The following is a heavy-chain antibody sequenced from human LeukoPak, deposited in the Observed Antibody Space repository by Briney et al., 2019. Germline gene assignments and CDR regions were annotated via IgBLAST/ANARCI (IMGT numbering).Heavy chain of an antibody. CDR3: AKGYDSSGYYLDY. D-gene: IGHD3-22*01. CDR1: GFSFSSHG. J-gene: IGHJ4*02. Sequence: PGGSLRLPCAASGFSFSSHGMHWVRQAPGKGLEWVAYMRSDGSTKYYADSVKGRFTISRDNSKKTLYLQMNSLRPEDTAAYYCAKGYDSSGYYLDYWGQGTLVTVSP. V-gene: IGHV3-30*02. CDR2: MRSDGSTK.